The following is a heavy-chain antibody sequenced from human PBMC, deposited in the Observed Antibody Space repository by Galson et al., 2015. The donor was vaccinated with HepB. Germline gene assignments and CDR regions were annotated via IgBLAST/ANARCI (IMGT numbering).Heavy chain of an antibody. J-gene: IGHJ5*02. Sequence: SVKVSCKASGYTFTSYGISWVRQAPGQGLEWMGWISAYNGNTNYAQKLQGRVTMTTDTSTSTAYMELRSLRSDDTAVYYCARGPQLRYFDWLLYGAWFDPWGQGTLVTVSS. D-gene: IGHD3-9*01. CDR3: ARGPQLRYFDWLLYGAWFDP. V-gene: IGHV1-18*04. CDR2: ISAYNGNT. CDR1: GYTFTSYG.